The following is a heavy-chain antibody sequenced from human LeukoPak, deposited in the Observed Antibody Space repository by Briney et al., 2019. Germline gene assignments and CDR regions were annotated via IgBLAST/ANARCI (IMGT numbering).Heavy chain of an antibody. CDR1: GFTFSSYA. Sequence: GGSLRLSCAASGFTFSSYAMSWVRQAPGKGVEWVSVIYSGGSTYYSDSVKGRFTISRDNSKNTLYLQMNSLRAEDTAVYYCALNYDILTGRDYWGQGTLVTVSS. CDR2: IYSGGST. D-gene: IGHD3-9*01. J-gene: IGHJ4*02. CDR3: ALNYDILTGRDY. V-gene: IGHV3-53*01.